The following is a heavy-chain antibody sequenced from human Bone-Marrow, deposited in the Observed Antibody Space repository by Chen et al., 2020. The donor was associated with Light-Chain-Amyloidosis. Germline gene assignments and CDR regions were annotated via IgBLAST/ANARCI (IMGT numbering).Heavy chain of an antibody. J-gene: IGHJ4*02. D-gene: IGHD6-13*01. CDR1: GFTFSSHW. V-gene: IGHV3-7*03. CDR3: ARDHSSGWYPYQDY. Sequence: EVQLVESGGGLVQPGGSLKLSCAASGFTFSSHWMSWVRQAPGKGLEWVANIKEDGSQNYYVDSVKSQFTISRDNAMNSLYLQMNSLRSEDTAVYYCARDHSSGWYPYQDYWGQGTLVSVSS. CDR2: IKEDGSQN.